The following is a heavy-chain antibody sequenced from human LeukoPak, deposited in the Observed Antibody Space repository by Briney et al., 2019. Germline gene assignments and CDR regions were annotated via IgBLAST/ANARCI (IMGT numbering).Heavy chain of an antibody. J-gene: IGHJ3*02. CDR3: ARDQGGGYLDTFDM. CDR2: IKSDGSSI. CDR1: GFIFSSYW. V-gene: IGHV3-74*01. D-gene: IGHD1-26*01. Sequence: QSGGSLRLSCAASGFIFSSYWIHWVRQPPGKGPVWVSRIKSDGSSISYADSVKGRFTTSRDNAKNMLYLQMNSLRVEDTAVYYCARDQGGGYLDTFDMWGQGTMVTVSS.